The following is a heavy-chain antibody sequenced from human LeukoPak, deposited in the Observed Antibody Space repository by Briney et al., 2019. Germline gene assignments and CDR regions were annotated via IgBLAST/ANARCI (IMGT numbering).Heavy chain of an antibody. CDR3: ARGRLVVPAAMLGYFDY. J-gene: IGHJ4*02. V-gene: IGHV4-34*01. CDR2: INHSGST. D-gene: IGHD2-2*01. Sequence: PSETLSLTCAVYGGSFSGYYWSWIRQPPGKGLEWIGEINHSGSTNYNPSLKSRVTISVDTSKNQFSLKLSFVTAADTAVYYCARGRLVVPAAMLGYFDYWGQGTLVTVSS. CDR1: GGSFSGYY.